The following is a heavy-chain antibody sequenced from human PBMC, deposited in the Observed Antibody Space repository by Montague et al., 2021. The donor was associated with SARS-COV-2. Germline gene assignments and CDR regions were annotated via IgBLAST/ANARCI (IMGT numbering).Heavy chain of an antibody. V-gene: IGHV4-59*01. CDR2: IYYSGGANYYPSRGT. Sequence: SETLSLTCTVPGDSINNYYWSWIRQSPGKGLEYIGYIYYSGGANYYPSRGTNYNPSFESRVAISLDTPKNQFSLNLSSVTTADTAVYYCARGSGYSGYALAYWGQGTLVTVSS. CDR1: GDSINNYY. D-gene: IGHD5-12*01. J-gene: IGHJ4*02. CDR3: ARGSGYSGYALAY.